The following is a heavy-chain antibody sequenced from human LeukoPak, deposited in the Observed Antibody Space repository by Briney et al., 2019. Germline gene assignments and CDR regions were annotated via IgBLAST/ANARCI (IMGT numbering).Heavy chain of an antibody. D-gene: IGHD3-3*01. CDR1: GFTFSTYV. CDR2: ISVGAEYI. J-gene: IGHJ4*02. V-gene: IGHV3-23*01. Sequence: GGSLRLSCAASGFTFSTYVMNWFRQAPGKGLGWVSTISVGAEYIFYADSVKGRFTISRDDSNNALYLQMHSLRAEDTALYYCASGPPFLKYFEYWGQGTLVTVSS. CDR3: ASGPPFLKYFEY.